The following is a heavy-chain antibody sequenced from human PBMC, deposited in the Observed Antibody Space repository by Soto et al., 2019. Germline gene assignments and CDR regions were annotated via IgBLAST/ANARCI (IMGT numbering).Heavy chain of an antibody. CDR3: ARDSEVYFDY. Sequence: PSETLSLTCTVSGGSVSSGSYYWSWIRQPPGKGLEWIGYIYYSGSTNYNPSLKSRVTISVDTSKNQFSLKLSSVTAADTAVYYCARDSEVYFDYWGQGTLVTVSS. CDR1: GGSVSSGSYY. J-gene: IGHJ4*02. D-gene: IGHD3-10*01. V-gene: IGHV4-61*01. CDR2: IYYSGST.